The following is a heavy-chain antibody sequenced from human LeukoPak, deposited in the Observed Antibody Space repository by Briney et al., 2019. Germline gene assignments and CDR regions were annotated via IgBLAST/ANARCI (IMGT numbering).Heavy chain of an antibody. D-gene: IGHD3-3*01. CDR2: VSTNNSKT. V-gene: IGHV1-18*01. Sequence: ATVKVSCKVSGYTFTSFGLTWLRHAPGQGRGWMGLVSTNNSKTNYEQEPQGRGSMTTDTPTSTAYMEMRSLRSDAAAVDFCSGRSGEYPDYLDYWGQGTLVTVSS. CDR3: SGRSGEYPDYLDY. CDR1: GYTFTSFG. J-gene: IGHJ4*02.